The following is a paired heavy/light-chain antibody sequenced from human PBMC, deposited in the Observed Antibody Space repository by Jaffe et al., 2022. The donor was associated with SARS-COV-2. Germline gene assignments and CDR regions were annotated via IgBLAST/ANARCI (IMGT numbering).Heavy chain of an antibody. CDR3: ASLVSSSGYYYPKGSWYFDL. D-gene: IGHD3-22*01. J-gene: IGHJ2*01. CDR2: ISYSGST. CDR1: GGSFINYY. Sequence: QVQLQESGPGLVKPSETLSLTCTVSGGSFINYYWSWIRQPPGKGLEWIGYISYSGSTNYNPSLKSRVTISVETSNNQFSLKLSSVTAADTAVYYCASLVSSSGYYYPKGSWYFDLWGRGSLVTVSS. V-gene: IGHV4-59*01.
Light chain of an antibody. CDR1: QSVSSSY. Sequence: EIVLTQSPGTLSLSPGERATLSCRASQSVSSSYLAWYQQKPGQAPRLLIYGASSRATGIPDRFSGSGSGTDFTLTISRLEPEDFAVYYCQQYGSSPTFGGGTKVEIK. CDR3: QQYGSSPT. V-gene: IGKV3-20*01. J-gene: IGKJ4*01. CDR2: GAS.